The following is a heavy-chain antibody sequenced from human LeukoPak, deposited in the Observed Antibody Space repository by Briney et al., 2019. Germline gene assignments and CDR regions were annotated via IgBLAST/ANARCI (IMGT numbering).Heavy chain of an antibody. V-gene: IGHV3-21*01. CDR1: GFTFSSCS. J-gene: IGHJ4*02. CDR2: ISSSSSYI. CDR3: AKDYGWGFDY. Sequence: MAGGSLRLSCVASGFTFSSCSMNWVRQAPGKGLEWVSSISSSSSYIYYADSVKGRFTISRDNSKNTLYLQMNSLRAEDTAVYYCAKDYGWGFDYWGQGSLVTVSS. D-gene: IGHD3-16*01.